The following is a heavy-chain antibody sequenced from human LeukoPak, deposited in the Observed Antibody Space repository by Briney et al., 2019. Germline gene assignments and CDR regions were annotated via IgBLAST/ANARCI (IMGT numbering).Heavy chain of an antibody. J-gene: IGHJ6*02. V-gene: IGHV1-18*01. Sequence: GASVKVSCKAAGYTFTSYGMSWLRQAPGQGPEWMGWISAYNGNTNYAQKLQGRVTMTTDTSTSTAYMELWSLRSDDTAVYYCASDLGFTIVRGVLDYYYGMDVWGQGTTVTVSS. CDR1: GYTFTSYG. CDR3: ASDLGFTIVRGVLDYYYGMDV. CDR2: ISAYNGNT. D-gene: IGHD3-10*01.